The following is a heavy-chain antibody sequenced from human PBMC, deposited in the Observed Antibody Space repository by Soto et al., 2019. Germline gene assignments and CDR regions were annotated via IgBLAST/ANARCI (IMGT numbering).Heavy chain of an antibody. D-gene: IGHD5-18*01. Sequence: QVQLVQSGAEVKKPESSVKVSCKAPGGTFSTYAISWVRQAPGQGLEWMGGIIPMFGTANYAQRFQDRVTITADEATITVYMGLSSLRSEDTAVYFCASGIQLWLRRINNGYSGWGPGTLVTVSS. J-gene: IGHJ4*02. V-gene: IGHV1-69*12. CDR1: GGTFSTYA. CDR2: IIPMFGTA. CDR3: ASGIQLWLRRINNGYSG.